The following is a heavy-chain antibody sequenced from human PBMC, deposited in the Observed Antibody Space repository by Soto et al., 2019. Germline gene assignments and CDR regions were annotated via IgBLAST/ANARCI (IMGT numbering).Heavy chain of an antibody. CDR2: VTSSSSYI. Sequence: GGSLRLSCAASGFTFSSHSMNWVRQAPGKGLEWVSSVTSSSSYINYADSVKGRFTISRDNAKTSLYLQMNSLKAEDTAVYYCAILSNWGQGTLVTVSS. CDR1: GFTFSSHS. CDR3: AILSN. J-gene: IGHJ4*02. V-gene: IGHV3-21*04. D-gene: IGHD6-6*01.